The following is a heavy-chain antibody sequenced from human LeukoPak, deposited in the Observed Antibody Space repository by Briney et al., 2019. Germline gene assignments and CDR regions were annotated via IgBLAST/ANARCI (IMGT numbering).Heavy chain of an antibody. J-gene: IGHJ4*02. D-gene: IGHD3-22*01. CDR1: GFTFSSYS. CDR3: ARRYYDNFDY. Sequence: GGSLRLSCAASGFTFSSYSMNWVRQAPGKGLEWVSFISTSSSYIYYADSLKGRFTISRDNAKKSLYLQINSLRAEDTAVYYCARRYYDNFDYWGQGTLVTVSS. V-gene: IGHV3-21*01. CDR2: ISTSSSYI.